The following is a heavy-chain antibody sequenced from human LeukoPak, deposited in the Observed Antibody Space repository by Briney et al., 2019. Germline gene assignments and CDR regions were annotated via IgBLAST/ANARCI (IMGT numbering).Heavy chain of an antibody. J-gene: IGHJ4*02. Sequence: ASVKVSCKASGYTFTSYYMHWVRQAPGQGLEWMGIINPSGGSTSYAQKFQGRVTMTRDMSTSTVYMELSSLRSEDTAVYCCARGGGSYYATDYWGQGTLVTVSS. CDR2: INPSGGST. CDR3: ARGGGSYYATDY. CDR1: GYTFTSYY. D-gene: IGHD1-26*01. V-gene: IGHV1-46*01.